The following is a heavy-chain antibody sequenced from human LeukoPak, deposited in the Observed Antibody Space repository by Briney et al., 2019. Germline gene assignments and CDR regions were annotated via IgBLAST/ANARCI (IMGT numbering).Heavy chain of an antibody. J-gene: IGHJ4*02. Sequence: SETLSLTCTVSGGAISPDYWSWIRRPAGKGLEWIGRIYTSGSTNYNPSLKSRVSMSIDTSKNQFSLRLTSVTAADTAVYYCARGSITAGYWGQGTLVTVSS. CDR2: IYTSGST. CDR1: GGAISPDY. V-gene: IGHV4-4*07. D-gene: IGHD1-14*01. CDR3: ARGSITAGY.